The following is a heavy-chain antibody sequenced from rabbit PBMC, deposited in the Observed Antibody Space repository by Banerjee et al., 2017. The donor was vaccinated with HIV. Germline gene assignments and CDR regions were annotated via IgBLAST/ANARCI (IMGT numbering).Heavy chain of an antibody. J-gene: IGHJ4*01. CDR3: VRDQAGDADYGPYYLNL. D-gene: IGHD2-1*01. Sequence: LEESGGGLVKPEGSLKLSCTASGFSFSNKAVMCWVRQAPGKGLEWIACIDGGSSGFTYFASWAKGRFTISKTSSTTVTLQMTSLTAADTATYFCVRDQAGDADYGPYYLNLWGPGTLVTVS. CDR2: IDGGSSGFT. V-gene: IGHV1S45*01. CDR1: GFSFSNKAV.